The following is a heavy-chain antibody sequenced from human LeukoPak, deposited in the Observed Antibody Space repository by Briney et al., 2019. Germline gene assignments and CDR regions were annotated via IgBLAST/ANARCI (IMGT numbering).Heavy chain of an antibody. V-gene: IGHV3-30*04. CDR3: VGYGSGSYYNYYMDV. Sequence: GGSLRLSCAASGFTFSSYGMHWVRQAPGQGLGWVALISYGGSNKYYADSVQGRFTISRDTSKNTLYRQMNSLRAEDTAVYYCVGYGSGSYYNYYMDVWGKGTTVTVSS. D-gene: IGHD3-10*01. CDR1: GFTFSSYG. J-gene: IGHJ6*03. CDR2: ISYGGSNK.